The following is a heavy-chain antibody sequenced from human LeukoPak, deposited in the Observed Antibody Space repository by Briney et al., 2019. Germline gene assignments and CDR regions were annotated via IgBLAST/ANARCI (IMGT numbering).Heavy chain of an antibody. CDR3: AATRAADNRGMDV. J-gene: IGHJ6*02. CDR1: GFTVSSNY. CDR2: IYSGGTT. V-gene: IGHV3-66*01. Sequence: GGSLRLSCAASGFTVSSNYMSWVRQAPGKGLQWVSIIYSGGTTYYADSVKGRFTISRDNSKNTLYLQMNGLRTEDTAVYYCAATRAADNRGMDVWGQGTTVTVSS. D-gene: IGHD6-13*01.